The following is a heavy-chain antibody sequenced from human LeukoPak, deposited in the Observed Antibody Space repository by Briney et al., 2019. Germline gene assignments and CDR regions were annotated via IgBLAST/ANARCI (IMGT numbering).Heavy chain of an antibody. CDR3: ARDWYSSSSPNYYYGMDV. J-gene: IGHJ6*02. CDR2: IYSGGST. CDR1: GFTVSSNY. V-gene: IGHV3-53*01. D-gene: IGHD6-6*01. Sequence: PGGSLRLSCAASGFTVSSNYMSWVRQAPGKGLEWVSDIYSGGSTYYADSVKGRFTISRDNSKNTLYLQMNSLRAEDTAVYYCARDWYSSSSPNYYYGMDVWGQGTTVTVSS.